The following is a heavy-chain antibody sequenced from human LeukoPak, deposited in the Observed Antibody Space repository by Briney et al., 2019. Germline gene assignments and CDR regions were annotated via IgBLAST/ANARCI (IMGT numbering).Heavy chain of an antibody. CDR1: GFTVSTDH. CDR3: ARVWELSFDH. V-gene: IGHV3-53*01. D-gene: IGHD1-26*01. J-gene: IGHJ4*02. Sequence: PGGSLRLSCAASGFTVSTDHMSWVRQAPGKGLEWVAVSYSGGTSQYAESVKGQFTISRDNSKNRLYLQMNSLRAEDTALYYCARVWELSFDHWGQGTLVTVSS. CDR2: SYSGGTS.